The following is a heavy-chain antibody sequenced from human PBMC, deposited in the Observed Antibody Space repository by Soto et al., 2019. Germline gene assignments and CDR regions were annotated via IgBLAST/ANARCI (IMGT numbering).Heavy chain of an antibody. J-gene: IGHJ5*02. CDR2: IYYSGST. CDR1: GGSIISYY. D-gene: IGHD2-2*01. Sequence: SETLSLTCTFSGGSIISYYWSWIRQPPGKGLEWIGYIYYSGSTNYNPSPKSRVTISVDTSKNQFSLKLSSVTAADTAVYYCARDWCSSTSCYHNWFDPWGQGTLVTVSS. V-gene: IGHV4-59*01. CDR3: ARDWCSSTSCYHNWFDP.